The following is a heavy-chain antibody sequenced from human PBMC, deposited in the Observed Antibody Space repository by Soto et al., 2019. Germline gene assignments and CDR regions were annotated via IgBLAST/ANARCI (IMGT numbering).Heavy chain of an antibody. CDR2: ISAYNGNT. V-gene: IGHV1-18*01. CDR1: GYTFTSYG. Sequence: GASVKVSCKASGYTFTSYGISWVRQAPGQGLEWMGWISAYNGNTNYAQKLQGRVTMTTDTSTSTAYMELRSLRSDDTAVYYCARDRADDFWSGYFHYYYYGMDVWGQGTTVT. D-gene: IGHD3-3*01. CDR3: ARDRADDFWSGYFHYYYYGMDV. J-gene: IGHJ6*02.